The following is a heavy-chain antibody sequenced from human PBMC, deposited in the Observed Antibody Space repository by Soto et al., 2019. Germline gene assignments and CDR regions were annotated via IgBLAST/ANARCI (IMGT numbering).Heavy chain of an antibody. CDR2: VSSGGGT. V-gene: IGHV3-23*01. J-gene: IGHJ4*02. D-gene: IGHD2-15*01. Sequence: LRLSFAASGFTFSTYAMGWVRQAPGKGLEWVSVVSSGGGTHYADSVKGRFTVSRDNSKNTLSLQMNSLRADDTAVYYCAKRRGAGGHFDYWGQGALVTVSS. CDR1: GFTFSTYA. CDR3: AKRRGAGGHFDY.